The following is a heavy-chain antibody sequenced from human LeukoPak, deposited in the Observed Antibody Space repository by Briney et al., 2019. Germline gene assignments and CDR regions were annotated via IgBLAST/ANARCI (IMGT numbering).Heavy chain of an antibody. CDR3: ARERRGYYAEY. D-gene: IGHD3-3*01. CDR2: IWYDGSNK. CDR1: GFTFSSYG. V-gene: IGHV3-33*01. Sequence: GGSLRLSCAASGFTFSSYGMHWVRQAPGKGLEWVAVIWYDGSNKYYADSVKGRFTISRDNSKDTLYLQMNSLRAEDTAVYYCARERRGYYAEYWGQGTLVTVSS. J-gene: IGHJ4*02.